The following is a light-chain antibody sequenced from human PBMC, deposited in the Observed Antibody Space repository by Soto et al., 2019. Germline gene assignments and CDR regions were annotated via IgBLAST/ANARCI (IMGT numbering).Light chain of an antibody. V-gene: IGKV2-28*01. CDR3: MQSLQTPRT. Sequence: EIVMTQSPLSLPVTPGEPASLSCKASQSLLHRTGDDYLDWYLQKPGQSPQLLIYMGSSRASGVPGRFSGSGSGTDFTLEISTVEAEDVGVYYCMQSLQTPRTFGQGTKLEIK. CDR2: MGS. CDR1: QSLLHRTGDDY. J-gene: IGKJ2*01.